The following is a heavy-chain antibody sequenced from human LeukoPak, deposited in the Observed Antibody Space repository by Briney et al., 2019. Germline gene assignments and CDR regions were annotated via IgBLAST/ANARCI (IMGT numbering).Heavy chain of an antibody. D-gene: IGHD3-16*02. Sequence: PGGSLRLSCAASGFTFSDYYMSWIRQAPGKGLEWVSYISSSGSTIYYADSVKGRFTISRDNAKNSLYLQMNSLRAEDTAVYYCASCDYVWGSYRFSRYYYGMDIWGQGTTVTVSS. V-gene: IGHV3-11*04. CDR3: ASCDYVWGSYRFSRYYYGMDI. CDR1: GFTFSDYY. J-gene: IGHJ6*02. CDR2: ISSSGSTI.